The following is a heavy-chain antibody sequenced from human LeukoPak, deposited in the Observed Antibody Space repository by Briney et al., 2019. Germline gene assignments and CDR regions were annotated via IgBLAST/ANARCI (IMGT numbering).Heavy chain of an antibody. CDR2: ISGSGGST. CDR1: GFTFSSYA. J-gene: IGHJ4*02. Sequence: GGSLRLSCAASGFTFSSYAMSWVRQAPGKGLEWVSAISGSGGSTYYADSVKGRFTISRDNSKNTLYLQMNSLRAEDTAVYYCAKDQVDDFWSGYTFNYWGQGTLVTVSS. CDR3: AKDQVDDFWSGYTFNY. V-gene: IGHV3-23*01. D-gene: IGHD3-3*01.